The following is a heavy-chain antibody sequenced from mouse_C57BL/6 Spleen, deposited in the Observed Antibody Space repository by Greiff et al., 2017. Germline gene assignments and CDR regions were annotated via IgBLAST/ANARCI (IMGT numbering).Heavy chain of an antibody. D-gene: IGHD2-4*01. CDR3: ARFYYDYDVGWYFDV. CDR1: GYTFTDYY. Sequence: EVQLQQSGPELVKPGASVKISCKASGYTFTDYYMNWVKQSHGKSLEWIGDINPNNGGTSYNQKFKGKATLTVDKSSSTAYMELRSLTSEDSAVYYCARFYYDYDVGWYFDVWGTGTTVTVSS. J-gene: IGHJ1*03. V-gene: IGHV1-26*01. CDR2: INPNNGGT.